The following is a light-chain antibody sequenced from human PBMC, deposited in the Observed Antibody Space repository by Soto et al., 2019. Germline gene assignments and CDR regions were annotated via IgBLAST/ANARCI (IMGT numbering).Light chain of an antibody. CDR3: QQFNSWTSFT. J-gene: IGKJ5*01. CDR1: QSLGQS. CDR2: GAS. Sequence: EILMTQSPATLSVSPGDSATLSCRASQSLGQSLAWYQQKAGQAPRLLIYGASTRATGIAARFSGSGSGTEVTHTIHSLQSEDFGVYYRQQFNSWTSFTLGQGTRLQIK. V-gene: IGKV3-15*01.